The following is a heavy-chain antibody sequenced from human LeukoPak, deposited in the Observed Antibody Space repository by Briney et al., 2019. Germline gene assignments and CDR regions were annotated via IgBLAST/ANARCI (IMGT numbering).Heavy chain of an antibody. CDR1: GFTFSSYA. CDR2: ISYDGNNK. CDR3: ASRLLLWFGEENAFDI. Sequence: PGGSLRLSCAASGFTFSSYAMHWVRQAPGKGLEWVAAISYDGNNKYYADSVKGRFTISRDNSKNTLYLQMNSLRAEDTAVYYCASRLLLWFGEENAFDIWGQGTMVTVSS. D-gene: IGHD3-10*01. V-gene: IGHV3-30*14. J-gene: IGHJ3*02.